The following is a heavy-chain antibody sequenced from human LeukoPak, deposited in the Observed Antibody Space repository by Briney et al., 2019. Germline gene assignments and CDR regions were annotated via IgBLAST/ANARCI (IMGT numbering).Heavy chain of an antibody. CDR3: ARQDSSSFDS. CDR2: IYYSGYT. Sequence: PSETLSLTCAVYGGSFSGYYWGWIRQPPGKGLEWIGRIYYSGYTYYNPSLKSRVTISVDTSKNQLSLKLSSMSAADTAVYYCARQDSSSFDSWGQGTLVTVSS. J-gene: IGHJ4*02. D-gene: IGHD6-6*01. V-gene: IGHV4-39*01. CDR1: GGSFSGYY.